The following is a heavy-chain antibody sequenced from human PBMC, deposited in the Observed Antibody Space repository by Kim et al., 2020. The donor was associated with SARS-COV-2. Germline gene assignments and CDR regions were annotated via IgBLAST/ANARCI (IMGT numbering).Heavy chain of an antibody. D-gene: IGHD2-2*02. V-gene: IGHV1-18*01. Sequence: ASAKVSCKASGYTFTSYGISWVRQAPGQGLEWMGWISAYNGNTNYAQKLQGRVTMTTDTSTSTAYMELRSLRSDDTAVYYCARAGDIVVVPAAIRGLDPWGQGTLVTVSS. CDR1: GYTFTSYG. CDR3: ARAGDIVVVPAAIRGLDP. CDR2: ISAYNGNT. J-gene: IGHJ5*02.